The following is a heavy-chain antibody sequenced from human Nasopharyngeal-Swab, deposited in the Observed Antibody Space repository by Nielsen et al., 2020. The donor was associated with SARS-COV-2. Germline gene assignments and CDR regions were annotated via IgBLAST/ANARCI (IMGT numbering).Heavy chain of an antibody. D-gene: IGHD5-12*01. CDR3: ARPAYSGYEGATMDY. CDR2: IEPSDSYT. CDR1: GYSFTSYW. V-gene: IGHV5-10-1*01. J-gene: IGHJ4*02. Sequence: KVSCKGSGYSFTSYWISWVRQIPGKGLEWMGRIEPSDSYTNYGPSFQGHVTISTDKSINTVYLQWSSLQASDTAMYYCARPAYSGYEGATMDYWGQGTLVTVSS.